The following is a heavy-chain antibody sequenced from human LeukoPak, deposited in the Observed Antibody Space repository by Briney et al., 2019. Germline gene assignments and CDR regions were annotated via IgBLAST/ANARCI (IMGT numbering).Heavy chain of an antibody. Sequence: PGGSLRLSCAASGFTFSSYEMNWVRQAPDKGLEWVSTVSGSGGSTYYADSMKGRFTISRDNSKNTLSLQMSGLRAEDTAVYYCARGSSASYYNSRFDYWGQGTLVTVSS. D-gene: IGHD3-10*01. V-gene: IGHV3-23*01. CDR2: VSGSGGST. J-gene: IGHJ4*02. CDR1: GFTFSSYE. CDR3: ARGSSASYYNSRFDY.